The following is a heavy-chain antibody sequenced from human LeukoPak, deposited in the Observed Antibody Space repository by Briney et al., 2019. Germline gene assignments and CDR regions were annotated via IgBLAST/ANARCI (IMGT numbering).Heavy chain of an antibody. J-gene: IGHJ4*02. CDR3: ARDSPNCSSTSCLNLFDY. V-gene: IGHV1-18*01. CDR2: ISAYNGNT. D-gene: IGHD2-2*01. CDR1: GYTFTSYG. Sequence: GASVKVSCKASGYTFTSYGISWVRQAPGQGLEWMGWISAYNGNTNYAQKLQGRVTMTTDTSTSTAYMELRSLRSDDTAVYYCARDSPNCSSTSCLNLFDYWGKGPLVTVSS.